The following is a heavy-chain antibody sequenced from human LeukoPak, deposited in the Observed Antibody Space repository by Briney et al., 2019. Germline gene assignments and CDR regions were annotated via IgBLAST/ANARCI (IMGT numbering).Heavy chain of an antibody. CDR3: AGGDRAPFDY. D-gene: IGHD3-10*01. CDR2: ISGSGGST. V-gene: IGHV3-23*01. CDR1: GFTFSSYA. Sequence: GGSLRLSCAASGFTFSSYAMRWVRQAPGKGLEWVSTISGSGGSTYYADSVKGRFTISRDNSKNTLYLQLNSLTAEDTAAYSCAGGDRAPFDYWAQGTLVTVSS. J-gene: IGHJ4*02.